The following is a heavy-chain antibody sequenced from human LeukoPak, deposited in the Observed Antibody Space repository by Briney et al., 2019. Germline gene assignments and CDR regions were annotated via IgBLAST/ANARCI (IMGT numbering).Heavy chain of an antibody. D-gene: IGHD3-22*01. Sequence: GASVKVSCKASGYTFTSYDINWVRQATGQGLEWMGWMNPNSGNTGYAQKFKGRVTMTRNISISTAYMELSSLRSEDTAVYYCARRRIVVIDDDFDIWGQGTMVTVSS. CDR2: MNPNSGNT. V-gene: IGHV1-8*01. J-gene: IGHJ3*02. CDR1: GYTFTSYD. CDR3: ARRRIVVIDDDFDI.